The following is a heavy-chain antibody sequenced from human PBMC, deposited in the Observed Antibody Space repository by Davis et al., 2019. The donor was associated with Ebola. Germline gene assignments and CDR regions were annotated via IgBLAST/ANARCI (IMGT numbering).Heavy chain of an antibody. V-gene: IGHV4-38-2*02. CDR2: VYHSGNT. Sequence: SETLSLTCTVSDYSISSGHYWGWTRQPPGKGLEWIGSVYHSGNTYYNPSLKSRITISVDTSKNQFSLNLTSVTAADTAIYYCVRGRTWGIPDYWGQGTLVTVSS. D-gene: IGHD7-27*01. CDR1: DYSISSGHY. J-gene: IGHJ4*02. CDR3: VRGRTWGIPDY.